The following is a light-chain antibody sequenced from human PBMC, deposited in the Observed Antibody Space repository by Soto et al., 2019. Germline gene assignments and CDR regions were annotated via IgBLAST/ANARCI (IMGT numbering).Light chain of an antibody. CDR1: QSVSSN. J-gene: IGKJ4*01. CDR2: GAS. Sequence: EIVMTQSPATLSVSPGERATLSCRASQSVSSNLAWYQQKPGQAPRLLIYGASTRDTGIPARFSGSGSGTEFTLTISSLQSEDVAVYYCQQYNNWPGAFGGGTKVEIK. CDR3: QQYNNWPGA. V-gene: IGKV3-15*01.